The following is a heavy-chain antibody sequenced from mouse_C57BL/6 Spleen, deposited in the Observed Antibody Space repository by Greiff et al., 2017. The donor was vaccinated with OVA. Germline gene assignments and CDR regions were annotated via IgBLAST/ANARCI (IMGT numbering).Heavy chain of an antibody. CDR2: IRNKANGYTT. CDR1: GFTFTDYY. J-gene: IGHJ1*03. V-gene: IGHV7-3*01. CDR3: ARSPGDWYFDV. D-gene: IGHD4-1*01. Sequence: EVKLMESGGGLVQPGGSLSLSCAASGFTFTDYYMSWVRQPPGKALEWLGFIRNKANGYTTEYSASVKGRFTISRDNSQSILYLQMNALRAEDSATYYCARSPGDWYFDVWGTGTTVTVSS.